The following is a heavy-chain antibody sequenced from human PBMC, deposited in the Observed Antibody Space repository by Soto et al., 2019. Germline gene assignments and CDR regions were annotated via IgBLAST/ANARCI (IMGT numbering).Heavy chain of an antibody. V-gene: IGHV1-2*04. Sequence: ASVKVSCKASGYTFTGYYMHWVRQAPGQGLEWMGWINPNSGGTNYAQKFQGWVTMTRDTSISTAYMELSRLRSDDTAVYYCARISNIPEFDAFEIWGQGTMVTVSS. CDR3: ARISNIPEFDAFEI. CDR2: INPNSGGT. CDR1: GYTFTGYY. J-gene: IGHJ3*02.